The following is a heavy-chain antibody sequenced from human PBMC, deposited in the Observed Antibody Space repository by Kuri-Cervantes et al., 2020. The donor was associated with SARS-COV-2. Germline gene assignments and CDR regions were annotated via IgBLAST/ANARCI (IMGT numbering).Heavy chain of an antibody. J-gene: IGHJ3*02. CDR1: GGAISAYNW. CDR3: ARESTYTFDI. Sequence: SETLSLTCVVPGGAISAYNWWTWVRQPPGKGLQWIGEIFHDGSTKFNPSLSLRGRVTMSLDKSKNHFSLNLTSVTAADTAVYYCARESTYTFDIWGQGTLVTVSS. V-gene: IGHV4-4*02. CDR2: IFHDGST. D-gene: IGHD2-2*02.